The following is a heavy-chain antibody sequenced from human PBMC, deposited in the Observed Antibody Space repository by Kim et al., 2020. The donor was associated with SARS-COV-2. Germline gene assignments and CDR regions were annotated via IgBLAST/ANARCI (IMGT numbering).Heavy chain of an antibody. CDR3: ARDLGVAVAGTKYNWFDP. V-gene: IGHV3-11*06. Sequence: VKGRFTISIDNAKNSLYLQMNSRRAEDTAVYYCARDLGVAVAGTKYNWFDPWGQGTLVTVSS. D-gene: IGHD6-19*01. J-gene: IGHJ5*02.